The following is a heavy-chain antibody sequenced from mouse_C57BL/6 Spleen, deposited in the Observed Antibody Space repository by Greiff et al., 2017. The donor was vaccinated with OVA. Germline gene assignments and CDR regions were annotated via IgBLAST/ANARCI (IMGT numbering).Heavy chain of an antibody. CDR1: GYAFSSSW. V-gene: IGHV1-82*01. CDR2: IYPGDGDT. CDR3: AAWGNYVGGAMDY. D-gene: IGHD2-1*01. J-gene: IGHJ4*01. Sequence: QVQLKQSGPELVKPGASVKISCKASGYAFSSSWMNWVKQRPGKGLEWIGRIYPGDGDTNYNGKFKGKATLTADKSSSTAYMQLSSLTSEDSAVYFCAAWGNYVGGAMDYWGQGTSVTVSS.